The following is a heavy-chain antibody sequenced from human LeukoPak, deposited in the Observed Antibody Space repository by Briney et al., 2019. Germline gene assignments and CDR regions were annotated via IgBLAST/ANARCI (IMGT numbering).Heavy chain of an antibody. CDR1: GGSISSAGYY. CDR2: IYYTGST. Sequence: SETLSLTCTVSGGSISSAGYYWSWIRQPPGKGLEWIGYIYYTGSTYYSPSLKSRVTISGDRSKNQFSLNLTSVTAADTAVYYCARAMNSISSVADYWGQGTLVTVSS. D-gene: IGHD6-6*01. CDR3: ARAMNSISSVADY. J-gene: IGHJ4*02. V-gene: IGHV4-30-2*01.